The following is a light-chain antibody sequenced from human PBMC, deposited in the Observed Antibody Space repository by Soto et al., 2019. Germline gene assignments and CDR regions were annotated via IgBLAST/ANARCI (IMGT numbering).Light chain of an antibody. Sequence: QSVLTQPPSVSGTTGQRVTISCSGSSSNVAINPVNWYQHLPGAAPRLLIYETDRRSSGVPDRFSASKSGTSASLAISGLTSEDEADYYCEAWDETLDGLYVFGTGTTVTVL. V-gene: IGLV1-44*01. CDR2: ETD. J-gene: IGLJ1*01. CDR1: SSNVAINP. CDR3: EAWDETLDGLYV.